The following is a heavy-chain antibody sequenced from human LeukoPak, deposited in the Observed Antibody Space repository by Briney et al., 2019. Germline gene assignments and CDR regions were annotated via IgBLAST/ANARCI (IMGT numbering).Heavy chain of an antibody. CDR1: GFTFSSYG. CDR2: ISGGGGST. J-gene: IGHJ5*02. CDR3: ARDNSVGDIAWWFDP. D-gene: IGHD1-26*01. Sequence: PGGSLRLSCAASGFTFSSYGMSWVRQAPGKGLEWVSAISGGGGSTYYADSVKGRFTISRDNSKNTVYLQMNSLRVEDTAVYYCARDNSVGDIAWWFDPWGQGTLVTVSS. V-gene: IGHV3-23*01.